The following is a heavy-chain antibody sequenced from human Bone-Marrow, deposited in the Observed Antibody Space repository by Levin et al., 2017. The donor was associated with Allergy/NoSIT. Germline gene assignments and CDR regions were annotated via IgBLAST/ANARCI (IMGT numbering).Heavy chain of an antibody. V-gene: IGHV1-58*01. D-gene: IGHD1-26*01. CDR2: IVVGSGNT. Sequence: SVKVSCKASGFTFTSSAVQWVRQARGQRLEWIGWIVVGSGNTNYAQKFQERVTITRDMSTSTAYMELSSLRSEDTAVYYCAAASGSYSTYYFDYWGQGTLVTVSS. CDR3: AAASGSYSTYYFDY. J-gene: IGHJ4*02. CDR1: GFTFTSSA.